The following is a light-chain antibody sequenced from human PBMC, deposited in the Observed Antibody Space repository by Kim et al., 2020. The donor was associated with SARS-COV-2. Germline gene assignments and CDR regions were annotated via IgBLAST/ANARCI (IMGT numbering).Light chain of an antibody. Sequence: QSVLSRPPSASGTPGQRVTISCSGSSSNIGTNYVYWYQQLPGTAPKLLIYRNNQRPSGVPDRFSGSKSGTSASLAISGLRSEDEADYYCVAWDDSLSGWVFGGGTQLTVL. CDR1: SSNIGTNY. J-gene: IGLJ3*02. V-gene: IGLV1-47*01. CDR3: VAWDDSLSGWV. CDR2: RNN.